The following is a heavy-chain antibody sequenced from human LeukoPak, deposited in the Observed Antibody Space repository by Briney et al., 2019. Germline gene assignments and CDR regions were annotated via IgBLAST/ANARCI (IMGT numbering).Heavy chain of an antibody. CDR1: GFTFDDYA. D-gene: IGHD3-10*01. J-gene: IGHJ4*02. CDR3: TRDTDFGSATNYFDS. V-gene: IGHV3-43*01. CDR2: ISWEGHTT. Sequence: GGSLRLSCAASGFTFDDYAMHWVRQAPGKGLEWVALISWEGHTTYYADSVRGRFTISRDNSKNSLYLQMNSLRTEDTAFYYCTRDTDFGSATNYFDSWGQGTLVSVSS.